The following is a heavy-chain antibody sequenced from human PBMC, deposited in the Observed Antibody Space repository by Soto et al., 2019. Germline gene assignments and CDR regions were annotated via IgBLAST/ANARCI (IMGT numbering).Heavy chain of an antibody. J-gene: IGHJ4*02. CDR1: GYTYTSYA. CDR3: ARDVIAAITRIVVAAGFDY. Sequence: ASVKVSCKASGYTYTSYARHSVRPAPGQRLEWMGWINAGNGNTKYSQKFQGRVTITRDTSASTAYMELSSLRSEDTAVYYCARDVIAAITRIVVAAGFDYWGQGTLVTVSS. CDR2: INAGNGNT. D-gene: IGHD3-22*01. V-gene: IGHV1-3*01.